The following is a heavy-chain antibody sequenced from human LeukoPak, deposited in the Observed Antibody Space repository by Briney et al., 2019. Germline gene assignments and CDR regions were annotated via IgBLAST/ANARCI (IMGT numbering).Heavy chain of an antibody. CDR1: GGSISSHF. CDR2: IYHSGGT. V-gene: IGHV4-59*11. J-gene: IGHJ4*02. Sequence: SETLSLTCTVSGGSISSHFWSWIRQPPGKGLEWIGYIYHSGGTNYNSSLKSRVTISVDTSKTQFSLKVSSVTAADTAVYFCARDALTGSYFDYWGQGTLVTVSS. D-gene: IGHD1-26*01. CDR3: ARDALTGSYFDY.